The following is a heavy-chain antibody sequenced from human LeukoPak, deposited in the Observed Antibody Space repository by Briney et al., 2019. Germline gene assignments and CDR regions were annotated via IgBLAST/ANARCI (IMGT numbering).Heavy chain of an antibody. CDR3: ARVRITMVRGRPNWFDP. CDR2: IYYSGGT. V-gene: IGHV4-59*01. D-gene: IGHD3-10*01. CDR1: GGSISSYY. J-gene: IGHJ5*02. Sequence: SETLSLTCTVSGGSISSYYWSWIRQPPGKGLEWIGYIYYSGGTNYNPSLKSRVPISVDTYTNQFSLKLSSVTAAETAVYTCARVRITMVRGRPNWFDPWGQRTLVTVSS.